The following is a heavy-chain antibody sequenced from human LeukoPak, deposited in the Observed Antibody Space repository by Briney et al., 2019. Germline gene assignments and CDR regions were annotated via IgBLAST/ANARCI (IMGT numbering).Heavy chain of an antibody. D-gene: IGHD3-16*02. J-gene: IGHJ3*02. V-gene: IGHV1-46*01. Sequence: ASVKVSCKASGYTFTSYYMHWVRQAPGQGLEWMGIINPSGGSTSYAQKFQGRVTMTRDTSTSTVYMELSSLRSEDTAVYYCSRDAQGYYDYVWGSYRLGAFDIWGQGTMVTVSS. CDR1: GYTFTSYY. CDR2: INPSGGST. CDR3: SRDAQGYYDYVWGSYRLGAFDI.